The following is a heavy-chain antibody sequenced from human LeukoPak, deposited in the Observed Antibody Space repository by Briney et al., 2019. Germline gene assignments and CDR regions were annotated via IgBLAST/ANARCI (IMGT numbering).Heavy chain of an antibody. Sequence: SETQSLTCTVSGGSISSSSYYWAWIRLPPGKGLEWIGSVCYGRSTYYNPSLKSRVTISVVTSKNQFSLKLTSVTAADTAVYYCTRHTCSGGSCYSVDWFDPWGQGTLVTVSS. CDR1: GGSISSSSYY. CDR2: VCYGRST. J-gene: IGHJ5*02. CDR3: TRHTCSGGSCYSVDWFDP. D-gene: IGHD2-15*01. V-gene: IGHV4-39*01.